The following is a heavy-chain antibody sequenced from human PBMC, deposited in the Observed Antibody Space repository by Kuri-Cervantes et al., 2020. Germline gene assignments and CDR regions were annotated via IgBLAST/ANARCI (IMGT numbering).Heavy chain of an antibody. CDR1: GFTSNNYW. J-gene: IGHJ5*02. CDR3: AREVDTNWFDP. CDR2: ISYDGSSK. V-gene: IGHV3-7*01. D-gene: IGHD3-9*01. Sequence: GESLKISCAVSGFTSNNYWCSWVRQAPGKGLEWMAIISYDGSSKYYVESVKVRFTISRDNAKNSLYLQMNSLRAEDTAVYYCAREVDTNWFDPWGQGTLVTVSS.